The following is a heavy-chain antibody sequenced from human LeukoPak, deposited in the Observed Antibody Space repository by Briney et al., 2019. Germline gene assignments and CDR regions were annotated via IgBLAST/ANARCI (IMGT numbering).Heavy chain of an antibody. V-gene: IGHV3-48*03. CDR3: ARAPYYYDSSGYFQH. D-gene: IGHD3-22*01. CDR1: GFTFSSYE. Sequence: PGGSLRLSCAASGFTFSSYEMNWVRQAPGKGLEWVSYINSSGSTMYYADSVKGRFTISRDNAKNSLYLQLNSLRAEDTAVYYGARAPYYYDSSGYFQHWGQGTLVTVSS. CDR2: INSSGSTM. J-gene: IGHJ1*01.